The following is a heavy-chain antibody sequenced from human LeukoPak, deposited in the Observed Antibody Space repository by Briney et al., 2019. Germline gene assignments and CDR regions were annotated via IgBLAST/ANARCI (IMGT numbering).Heavy chain of an antibody. CDR1: GFTFSSYA. Sequence: GGSLRLSCVDSGFTFSSYAMHWVRQAPGKGLEWVAVISYDGSNKNYADSVKGRLTISRDNSKNTLYLQMNSLRAEDTAVYYCAKGRTYYYDSSGYSLDYWGQGTLVTVSS. V-gene: IGHV3-30-3*01. D-gene: IGHD3-22*01. CDR2: ISYDGSNK. CDR3: AKGRTYYYDSSGYSLDY. J-gene: IGHJ4*02.